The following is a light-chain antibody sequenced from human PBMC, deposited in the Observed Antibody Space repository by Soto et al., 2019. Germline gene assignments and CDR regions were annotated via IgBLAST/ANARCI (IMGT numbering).Light chain of an antibody. V-gene: IGKV3-20*01. CDR1: QSVSSLY. CDR2: GSS. Sequence: DIVLTQSPATLSSSAGERATISRRAIQSVSSLYRAWYQQKPGQAPRLLIYGSSSRATGIPDGFRGRVSGTDFTLTISRLEPEDFAVYDCQQHGSSPPGTFGQGTKVDIK. CDR3: QQHGSSPPGT. J-gene: IGKJ1*01.